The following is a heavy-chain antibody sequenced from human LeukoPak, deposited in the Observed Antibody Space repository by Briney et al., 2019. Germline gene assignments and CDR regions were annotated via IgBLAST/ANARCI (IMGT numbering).Heavy chain of an antibody. Sequence: SSETLSLTCTVSGGSISSGSYYWSWIRQPAGKGLEWIGRIYTSGSTNYNPSLKSRVTISVDTSKNQCSLKLSSVTAADTAVYYCARAYSGSYYEPSPFDYWGQGTLVTVSS. D-gene: IGHD1-26*01. CDR1: GGSISSGSYY. CDR2: IYTSGST. J-gene: IGHJ4*02. CDR3: ARAYSGSYYEPSPFDY. V-gene: IGHV4-61*02.